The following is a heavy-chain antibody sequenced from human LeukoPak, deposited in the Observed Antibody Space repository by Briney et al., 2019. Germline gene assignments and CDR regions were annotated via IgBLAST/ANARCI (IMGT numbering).Heavy chain of an antibody. Sequence: GGSLRLSCAASGFTFSSYGMHWVRQAPGKGLEWVALISYDGSNDYYADSVKGRFTISRDNSKNTLYLQMNSLRTEDTAVHYCAKDLTRGEIGIVVRGPVDWGQGTLVTVSS. CDR1: GFTFSSYG. CDR2: ISYDGSND. J-gene: IGHJ4*02. V-gene: IGHV3-30*18. CDR3: AKDLTRGEIGIVVRGPVD. D-gene: IGHD2-2*01.